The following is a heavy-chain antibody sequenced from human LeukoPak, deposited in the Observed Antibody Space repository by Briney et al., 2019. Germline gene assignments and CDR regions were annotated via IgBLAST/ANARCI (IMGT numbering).Heavy chain of an antibody. CDR1: GFTFNTYA. V-gene: IGHV3-23*01. CDR2: ISGSGGST. D-gene: IGHD3-3*01. J-gene: IGHJ4*02. CDR3: ARDHPYYDFWSGRPDY. Sequence: SGGSLRLSCAASGFTFNTYAISWVRQPPGKGLEWVSGISGSGGSTSYADSVKGRFTISRDNSKNTLSLQMNSLRAEDTAVYYCARDHPYYDFWSGRPDYWGQGTLVTVSS.